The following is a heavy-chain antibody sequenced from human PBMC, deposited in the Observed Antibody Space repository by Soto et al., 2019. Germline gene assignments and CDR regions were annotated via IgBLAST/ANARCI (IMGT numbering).Heavy chain of an antibody. CDR3: ASPLSWGSRSWDYYYMDV. D-gene: IGHD3-16*01. Sequence: ASVKVSCKASGYTFTSYGISWVRQAPGQGLEWMGWMNPNSGNTGYAQKFQGRVTMTRNTSISTAYMELSSLRSEDTAVYYCASPLSWGSRSWDYYYMDVWGKGTTVTVSS. CDR1: GYTFTSYG. CDR2: MNPNSGNT. V-gene: IGHV1-8*01. J-gene: IGHJ6*03.